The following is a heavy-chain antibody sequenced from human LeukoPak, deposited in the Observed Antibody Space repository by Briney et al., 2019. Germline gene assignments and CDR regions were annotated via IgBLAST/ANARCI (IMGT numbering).Heavy chain of an antibody. CDR1: GFTFSNYA. J-gene: IGHJ5*02. V-gene: IGHV3-23*01. D-gene: IGHD3-10*01. Sequence: PGGSLRLSCAASGFTFSNYAMSWVRQAPGKGLEWVSTISNANGDTYYADSVKGRFTISRDNSKNTLYLQMNSLRAEDTAVYYCARSYGSGSSRFDPWGQGTLVTVSS. CDR3: ARSYGSGSSRFDP. CDR2: ISNANGDT.